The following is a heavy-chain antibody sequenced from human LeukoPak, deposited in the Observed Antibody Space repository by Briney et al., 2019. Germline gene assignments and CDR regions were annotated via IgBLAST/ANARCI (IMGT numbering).Heavy chain of an antibody. Sequence: GGSLRLSCAASGFTFSAYGMQWVRQAPGKGLGWVAFVRYDGNDKYYADSVKGRFTISRDNSKNTVYLQMNSLRAEDTAVYYCAKAGSGWYAPYWGQGTLVTVSS. CDR1: GFTFSAYG. J-gene: IGHJ4*02. CDR2: VRYDGNDK. V-gene: IGHV3-30*02. D-gene: IGHD6-19*01. CDR3: AKAGSGWYAPY.